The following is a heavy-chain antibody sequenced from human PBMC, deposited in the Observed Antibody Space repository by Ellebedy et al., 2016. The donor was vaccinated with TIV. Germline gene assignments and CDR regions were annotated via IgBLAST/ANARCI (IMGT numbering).Heavy chain of an antibody. J-gene: IGHJ6*02. CDR2: IKQDGSEK. V-gene: IGHV3-7*01. D-gene: IGHD5-18*01. CDR1: GFTFSSYW. CDR3: ARVSEDTAMDKLYYGMDV. Sequence: GESLKISXAASGFTFSSYWMSWVRQAPGKGLEWVANIKQDGSEKYYVDSVKGRFTISRDNAKNSLYLQMNSLRAEDTAVYYCARVSEDTAMDKLYYGMDVWGQGTTVTVSS.